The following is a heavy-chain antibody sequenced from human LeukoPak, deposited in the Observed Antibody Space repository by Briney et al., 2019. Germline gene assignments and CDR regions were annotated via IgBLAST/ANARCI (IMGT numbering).Heavy chain of an antibody. CDR3: ARGEYNYFDY. CDR1: VYTFTSRG. J-gene: IGHJ4*02. CDR2: INAYNGHT. V-gene: IGHV1-18*01. D-gene: IGHD2/OR15-2a*01. Sequence: ASVKVSCKASVYTFTSRGITWVRQAPGQGLEWVGWINAYNGHTNYVQNLQGRATMTTDTSTSTAYMELRSLRSDDTAVYYCARGEYNYFDYWGQGTLVTVSS.